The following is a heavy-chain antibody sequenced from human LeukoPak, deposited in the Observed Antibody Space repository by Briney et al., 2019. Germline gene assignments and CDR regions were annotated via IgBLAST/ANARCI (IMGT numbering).Heavy chain of an antibody. CDR1: GFTFSSYS. Sequence: GGSLRLSCAAAGFTFSSYSMNWVRQAPGKGLEGVSSISSSSSYIDYADSVKGRFTISRDNAKDSLYLQMNSLRAEDTAVYYCARESYDDSGYDYTAHFDYWGQGTLVTVSS. CDR2: ISSSSSYI. V-gene: IGHV3-21*01. J-gene: IGHJ4*02. CDR3: ARESYDDSGYDYTAHFDY. D-gene: IGHD5-12*01.